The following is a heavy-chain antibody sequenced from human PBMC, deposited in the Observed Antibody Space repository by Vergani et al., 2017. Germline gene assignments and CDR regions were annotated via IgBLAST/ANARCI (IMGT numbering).Heavy chain of an antibody. V-gene: IGHV4-59*01. CDR2: IYYNGST. CDR3: ARGRGGNYRGGYMDV. J-gene: IGHJ6*03. Sequence: QVQLQESGPGLVKPSETLSLTCTVSVGSISSYYWSWIRQPPGKGLEWIGYIYYNGSTNYNPSLKSRATISVDTSKNQFSLKLSSVTAADTAVYYCARGRGGNYRGGYMDVWGKGTTVTVSS. CDR1: VGSISSYY. D-gene: IGHD1-7*01.